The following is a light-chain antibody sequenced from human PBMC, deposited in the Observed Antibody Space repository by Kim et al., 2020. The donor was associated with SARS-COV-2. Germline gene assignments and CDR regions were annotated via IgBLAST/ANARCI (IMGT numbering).Light chain of an antibody. V-gene: IGKV1-33*01. CDR2: DAS. J-gene: IGKJ2*01. CDR3: QHYDNLPYT. CDR1: QDIRNC. Sequence: DIQMTQSPSSLSASVGDRVTINCQASQDIRNCLNWYQQKPGKAPKLLIYDASNLETGVPSRFSGSGSGTDFTFTISSLQPEDVATYYCQHYDNLPYTFGQGTKLEI.